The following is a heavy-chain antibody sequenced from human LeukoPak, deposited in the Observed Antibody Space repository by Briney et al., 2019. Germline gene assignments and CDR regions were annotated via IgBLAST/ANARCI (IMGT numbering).Heavy chain of an antibody. D-gene: IGHD1-26*01. V-gene: IGHV1-2*04. Sequence: GASVKVSCKASGYTFTGYYMHWVRQAPGQGLEWMGWINPNSGGTNYAQKFQGWVTMTRDTSISTAYMELSRLRSDDTAVYYCASSRSGSYYTLDYWGQGTLVTVSS. CDR3: ASSRSGSYYTLDY. CDR2: INPNSGGT. CDR1: GYTFTGYY. J-gene: IGHJ4*02.